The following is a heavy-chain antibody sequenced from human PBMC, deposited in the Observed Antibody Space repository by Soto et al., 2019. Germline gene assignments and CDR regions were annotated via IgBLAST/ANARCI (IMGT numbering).Heavy chain of an antibody. CDR3: ARRSTRVYSSDTLGMDV. Sequence: PGESLKISCKGSGYSFTSYWISWVRQMPGKGLEWMGRIDPSDSYTNYSPSFQGHVTISADKSISTAYLQWSSLKASDTAMYYCARRSTRVYSSDTLGMDVWGQGTTVTVSS. CDR1: GYSFTSYW. V-gene: IGHV5-10-1*01. D-gene: IGHD6-19*01. CDR2: IDPSDSYT. J-gene: IGHJ6*02.